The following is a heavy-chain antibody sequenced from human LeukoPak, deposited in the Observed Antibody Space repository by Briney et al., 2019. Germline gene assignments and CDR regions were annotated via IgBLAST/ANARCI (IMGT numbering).Heavy chain of an antibody. D-gene: IGHD5-18*01. CDR2: INPNSGGT. Sequence: GASVEVSCMASGYTFTGYYMHWVRQAPGQGLEWMGRINPNSGGTNYAQKFQGRVTMTRDTSISTAYMELSRLRSDDTAVYYCARGIARHSYGLSNWGQGTLVTVSS. V-gene: IGHV1-2*06. J-gene: IGHJ4*02. CDR3: ARGIARHSYGLSN. CDR1: GYTFTGYY.